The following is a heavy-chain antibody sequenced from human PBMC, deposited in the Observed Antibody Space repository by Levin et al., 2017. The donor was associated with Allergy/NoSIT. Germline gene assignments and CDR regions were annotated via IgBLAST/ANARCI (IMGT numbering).Heavy chain of an antibody. Sequence: GGSLRLSCTASGFIFDDYAMHWVRQVPGKGLEWVSGISWDSSKIGYSGSVRGRFTTSRDNAKKSLFLQLTSLRTEDTAFYFCVKDKAPNVLETPSPIFDSWGQGSQVTVSS. CDR1: GFIFDDYA. J-gene: IGHJ4*02. D-gene: IGHD3-3*01. CDR3: VKDKAPNVLETPSPIFDS. V-gene: IGHV3-9*01. CDR2: ISWDSSKI.